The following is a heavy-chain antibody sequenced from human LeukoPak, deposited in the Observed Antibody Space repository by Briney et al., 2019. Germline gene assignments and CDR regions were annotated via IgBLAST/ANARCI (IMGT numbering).Heavy chain of an antibody. V-gene: IGHV4-61*01. CDR1: GGSVSSGSYY. CDR2: IYYSGST. Sequence: PSETLSLTCTVSGGSVSSGSYYWRWIRQPPGKGLEWIGYIYYSGSTNYNPSLKSRVTISVDTSKNQFSLKLSSVTAADTAVYYCAREGPPINCSGGSCYELFDYWGQGTLVTVSS. J-gene: IGHJ4*02. CDR3: AREGPPINCSGGSCYELFDY. D-gene: IGHD2-15*01.